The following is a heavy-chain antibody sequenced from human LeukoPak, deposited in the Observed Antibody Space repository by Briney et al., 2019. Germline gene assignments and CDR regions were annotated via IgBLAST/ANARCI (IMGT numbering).Heavy chain of an antibody. CDR3: ARGMMFADY. J-gene: IGHJ4*02. CDR2: IYYSGST. D-gene: IGHD3-10*02. V-gene: IGHV4-39*01. CDR1: GGSISSSSYY. Sequence: SETLPLTCTVSGGSISSSSYYWGWIRQPPGKGLEWIGSIYYSGSTYYNPSLKSRVTISVDTSKNQFSLKLSSVTAADTAVYYCARGMMFADYWGQGTLVTVSS.